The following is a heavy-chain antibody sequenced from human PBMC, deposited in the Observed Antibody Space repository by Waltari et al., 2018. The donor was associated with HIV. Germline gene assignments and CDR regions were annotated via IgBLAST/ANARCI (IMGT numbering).Heavy chain of an antibody. D-gene: IGHD3-16*01. V-gene: IGHV3-74*01. CDR1: GFTFSSYW. Sequence: EVQLVESGGGLVQPGGSLRLSCAASGFTFSSYWMHWVRQAPGKGLVWVSRINSDGRSTNYADSVKGRFTISRDNAKNTVYLQMNRLRAEDTALYYCASLYNYVWGSPPPFDYWGQGTLVTVSS. J-gene: IGHJ4*02. CDR3: ASLYNYVWGSPPPFDY. CDR2: INSDGRST.